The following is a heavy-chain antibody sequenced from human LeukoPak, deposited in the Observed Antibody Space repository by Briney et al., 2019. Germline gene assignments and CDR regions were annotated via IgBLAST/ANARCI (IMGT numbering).Heavy chain of an antibody. Sequence: SETLSLTCAVYGGSFSAYFWSWFRQPPGKGLEWIGDINHSGRTNYNPSLKGRVTISVDTSQNRFSLKLNSVTAADTAVYFCARGLTTDCTRRYYYYYMDVWGNGTTVTVSS. CDR3: ARGLTTDCTRRYYYYYMDV. D-gene: IGHD2-8*01. CDR1: GGSFSAYF. CDR2: INHSGRT. V-gene: IGHV4-34*01. J-gene: IGHJ6*03.